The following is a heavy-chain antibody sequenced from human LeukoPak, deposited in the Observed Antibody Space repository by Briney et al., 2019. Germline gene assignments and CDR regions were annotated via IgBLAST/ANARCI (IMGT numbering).Heavy chain of an antibody. V-gene: IGHV4-59*01. Sequence: SETLSLTCTVSGGSISSYYWSWIRQPPGKGLEWIGYIYYSGSTNYNPSLKSRVTISVDTSKNQFSLKLSSVTAADTAVYYCARDLRWHDYWGQGTLVTVSS. J-gene: IGHJ4*02. D-gene: IGHD4-23*01. CDR3: ARDLRWHDY. CDR2: IYYSGST. CDR1: GGSISSYY.